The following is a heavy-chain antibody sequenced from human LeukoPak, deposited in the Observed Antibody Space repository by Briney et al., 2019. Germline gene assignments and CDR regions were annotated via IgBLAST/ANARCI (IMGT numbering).Heavy chain of an antibody. J-gene: IGHJ4*02. Sequence: SETLSLTCTVSGGSISSSSYYWGWIRQPPGKGLEWIGYIYYSGSTYYNLSLKSRVTISVDTSKNQFSLKLSSVTAADTAVYYCARRGPPMTLDYWGQGTLVTVSS. V-gene: IGHV4-39*01. CDR2: IYYSGST. CDR3: ARRGPPMTLDY. CDR1: GGSISSSSYY. D-gene: IGHD3-22*01.